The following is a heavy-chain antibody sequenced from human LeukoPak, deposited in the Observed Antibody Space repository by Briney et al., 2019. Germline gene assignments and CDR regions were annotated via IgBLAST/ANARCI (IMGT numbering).Heavy chain of an antibody. D-gene: IGHD5-24*01. CDR1: GFTFSNYG. CDR2: ISSDGHVI. J-gene: IGHJ4*02. Sequence: PGGSLRLSCAASGFTFSNYGMTWVRQAPGKGLEWVSHISSDGHVISYEDSVKGRFIISRDDAESSLYLQMNSLRAEVTAVYYCARDEDGDQDFDYWGQGTLVTVSS. CDR3: ARDEDGDQDFDY. V-gene: IGHV3-48*03.